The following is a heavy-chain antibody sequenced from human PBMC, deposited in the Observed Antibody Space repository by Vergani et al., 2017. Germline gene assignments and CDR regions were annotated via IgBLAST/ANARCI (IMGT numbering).Heavy chain of an antibody. V-gene: IGHV1-69*02. CDR2: IIPILGIA. J-gene: IGHJ2*01. Sequence: QVQLVQSGAEVKKPGSSVKVSCKASGGTFSSYTISWVRQAPGQGLEWMGRIIPILGIANYAQKFQGRVTITADNSTSTAYMELSSLRSEDTAVYYCARATIAARRSVGYWYFDLWGRGTLVTVSS. CDR3: ARATIAARRSVGYWYFDL. D-gene: IGHD6-6*01. CDR1: GGTFSSYT.